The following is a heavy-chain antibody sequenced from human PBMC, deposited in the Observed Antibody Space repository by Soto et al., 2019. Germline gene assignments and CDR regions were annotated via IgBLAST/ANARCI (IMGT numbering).Heavy chain of an antibody. Sequence: SVKVSWKASGGTFSSYAISWVRQAPGQGLEWMGGIIPIFGTANYAQKFQGRVTITADESTSTAYMELSSLRSEDTAVYYCALGTIFGVVMKYYFDYWGQGTLVTVSS. CDR2: IIPIFGTA. CDR3: ALGTIFGVVMKYYFDY. CDR1: GGTFSSYA. D-gene: IGHD3-3*01. V-gene: IGHV1-69*13. J-gene: IGHJ4*02.